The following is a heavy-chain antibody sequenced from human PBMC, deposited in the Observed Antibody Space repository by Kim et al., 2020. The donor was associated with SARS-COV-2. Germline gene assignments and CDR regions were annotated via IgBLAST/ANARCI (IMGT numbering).Heavy chain of an antibody. Sequence: GGSLRLSCVASGFTLKIHAVSWVRQAPGKALEWVSSIRESGSNTYYADSVKGRFTISRDNSKNTVYLQMASLRADDTAVYYYARGRVNVWFDCWGQGTLV. V-gene: IGHV3-23*01. D-gene: IGHD2-21*01. CDR1: GFTLKIHA. CDR2: IRESGSNT. CDR3: ARGRVNVWFDC. J-gene: IGHJ4*02.